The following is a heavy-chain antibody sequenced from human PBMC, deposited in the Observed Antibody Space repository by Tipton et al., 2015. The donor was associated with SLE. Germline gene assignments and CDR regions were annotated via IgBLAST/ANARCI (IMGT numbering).Heavy chain of an antibody. J-gene: IGHJ2*01. CDR1: GGSISSYY. D-gene: IGHD1-14*01. CDR3: AAQPVAGLWYFDL. CDR2: IYYSGST. Sequence: TLSLTCTVSGGSISSYYWSWIRQPPGKGLEWIGYIYYSGSTNYNPSLKSRVIISVDTSKNQFSLKLSSVTAADTAVYYCAAQPVAGLWYFDLWGRGTLVTVSS. V-gene: IGHV4-59*01.